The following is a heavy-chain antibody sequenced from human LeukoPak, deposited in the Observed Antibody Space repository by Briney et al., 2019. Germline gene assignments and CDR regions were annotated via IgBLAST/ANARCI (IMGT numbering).Heavy chain of an antibody. CDR2: INQDGSLT. CDR3: ASGYAGGWSSFHY. Sequence: GGSLRLSCAPSGLTFSTYWVNWVRQAPGKGLEWVANINQDGSLTYYMDSVKGRFTISRDNAKNSLYLQMNSLRGEDTAVYYCASGYAGGWSSFHYWGQGTLVTVSA. CDR1: GLTFSTYW. J-gene: IGHJ4*02. D-gene: IGHD6-19*01. V-gene: IGHV3-7*01.